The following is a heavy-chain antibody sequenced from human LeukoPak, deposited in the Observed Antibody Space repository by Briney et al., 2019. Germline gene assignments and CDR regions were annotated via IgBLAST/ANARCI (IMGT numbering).Heavy chain of an antibody. V-gene: IGHV3-7*01. Sequence: PGGSLRLSCAASGFAFSSYSMNWVRQAPGKGLEWVANIKQDGSEKYYVDSVKGRFTISRDNAKNSLYLQMNSLRAEDTAVYYCARDVSDSILYYYYYYMDVWGKGTTVTISS. D-gene: IGHD2-21*02. CDR3: ARDVSDSILYYYYYYMDV. CDR2: IKQDGSEK. J-gene: IGHJ6*03. CDR1: GFAFSSYS.